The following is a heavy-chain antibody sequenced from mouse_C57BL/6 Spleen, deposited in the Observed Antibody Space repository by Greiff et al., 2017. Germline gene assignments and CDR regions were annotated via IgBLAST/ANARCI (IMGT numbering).Heavy chain of an antibody. CDR3: ARDNYGSSYGKDYFDY. CDR2: ISAGGSYT. CDR1: GFTFSSYA. D-gene: IGHD1-1*01. Sequence: DVKVVESGGGLVKPGGSLKLSCAASGFTFSSYAMSWVRQTPEKRLEWVATISAGGSYTYYPDNVKGRFTISRDNAKNNLYLQMSHLKSEDTAMYYWARDNYGSSYGKDYFDYWGQGTTLTVSS. J-gene: IGHJ2*01. V-gene: IGHV5-4*01.